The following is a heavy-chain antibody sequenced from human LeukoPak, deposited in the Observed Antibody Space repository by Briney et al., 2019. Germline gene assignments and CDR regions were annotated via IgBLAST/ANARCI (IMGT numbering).Heavy chain of an antibody. J-gene: IGHJ3*02. Sequence: PGGSLRLSCAASGFTFSSYSMNWVRQAPGKGLEWVSAISGSGGSTYYADSVKGRFTISRDNSKNTLYLQMNSLRAEDTAVYYCASPPYDFWSGYYLFAFDIWGQGTMVTVSS. D-gene: IGHD3-3*01. V-gene: IGHV3-23*01. CDR1: GFTFSSYS. CDR2: ISGSGGST. CDR3: ASPPYDFWSGYYLFAFDI.